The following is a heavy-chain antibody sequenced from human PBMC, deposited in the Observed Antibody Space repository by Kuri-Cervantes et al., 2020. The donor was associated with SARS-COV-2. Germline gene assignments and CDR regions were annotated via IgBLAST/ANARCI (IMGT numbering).Heavy chain of an antibody. J-gene: IGHJ4*02. V-gene: IGHV4-59*01. D-gene: IGHD6-13*01. CDR2: IYYSGST. Sequence: ESLKIPCAASGFTFSNAWMSWVRQAPGKGLEWIGYIYYSGSTNYNPSLKSRVTISVDTSKNQFSLKLSSVTAADTAVYYCARVGEYSSSLDYWGQGTLVTVSS. CDR1: GFTFSNAW. CDR3: ARVGEYSSSLDY.